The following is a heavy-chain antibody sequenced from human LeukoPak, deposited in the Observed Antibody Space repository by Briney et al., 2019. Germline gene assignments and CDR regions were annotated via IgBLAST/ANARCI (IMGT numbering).Heavy chain of an antibody. CDR2: IIPILGIA. D-gene: IGHD6-13*01. CDR3: ARALVEQLYYYYGMDV. J-gene: IGHJ6*02. Sequence: SVKVSCKASGYTFTSYGISWVRQAPGQGLEWMGRIIPILGIANYAQKFQGRVTITADKSTSTAYMELSSLRSEDTAVYYCARALVEQLYYYYGMDVWGQGTTVTVSS. V-gene: IGHV1-69*04. CDR1: GYTFTSYG.